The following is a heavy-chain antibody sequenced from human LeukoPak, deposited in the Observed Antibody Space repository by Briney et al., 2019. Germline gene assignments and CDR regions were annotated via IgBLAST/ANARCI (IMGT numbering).Heavy chain of an antibody. CDR3: ARENRYYYDSSGYLD. CDR2: IYYSGST. V-gene: IGHV4-59*01. D-gene: IGHD3-22*01. Sequence: PSETLSLTCTVSGGSISSYYWSWIRQPPGKGLEWIGYIYYSGSTNYNPSLKSRVTISVDTSKNQFSLKLSSVTAADTAVYYCARENRYYYDSSGYLDWGQGTLVTVSS. CDR1: GGSISSYY. J-gene: IGHJ4*02.